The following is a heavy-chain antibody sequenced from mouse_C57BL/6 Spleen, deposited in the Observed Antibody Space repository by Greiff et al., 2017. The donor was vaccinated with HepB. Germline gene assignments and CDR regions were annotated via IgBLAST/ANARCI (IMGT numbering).Heavy chain of an antibody. CDR1: GYTFTDYY. Sequence: QVHVKQSGAELVRPGASVKLSCKASGYTFTDYYINWVKQRPGQGLEWIARIYPGSGNTYYNEKFKGKATLTAEKSSSTAYMQLSSLTSEDSAVYFCARTPTPGGYYFDYWGQGTTLTVSS. J-gene: IGHJ2*01. CDR3: ARTPTPGGYYFDY. V-gene: IGHV1-76*01. CDR2: IYPGSGNT.